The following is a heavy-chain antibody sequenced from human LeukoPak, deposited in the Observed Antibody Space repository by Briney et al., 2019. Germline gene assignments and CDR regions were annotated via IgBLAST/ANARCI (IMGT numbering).Heavy chain of an antibody. J-gene: IGHJ4*02. V-gene: IGHV1-46*01. D-gene: IGHD3-9*01. CDR2: INPSGGST. CDR3: ARNGDRYFDWLFPPDY. CDR1: GYTFTSYY. Sequence: ASVKVSCKASGYTFTSYYMHWVRQAPGQGLEWMGIINPSGGSTSYAQKFQGRVTMTRDTSTSTVYMELSSLRSEDTAVYYCARNGDRYFDWLFPPDYWGQGTLVTVSS.